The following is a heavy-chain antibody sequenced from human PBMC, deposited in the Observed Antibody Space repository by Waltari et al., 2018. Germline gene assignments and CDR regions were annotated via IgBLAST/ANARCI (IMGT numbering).Heavy chain of an antibody. V-gene: IGHV7-4-1*02. Sequence: QVQLVQSGSELKKPGASVKVSCKASGYTFTSYAMNWVRQAPGQGLEWMGWINTNTGNPTYAQGFTGRFVFSVDTSVSTAYLQISSLKAEDTAVYYCATPFYDFWSGYSHYYYYGMDVWGQGTTVTVSS. D-gene: IGHD3-3*01. J-gene: IGHJ6*02. CDR2: INTNTGNP. CDR3: ATPFYDFWSGYSHYYYYGMDV. CDR1: GYTFTSYA.